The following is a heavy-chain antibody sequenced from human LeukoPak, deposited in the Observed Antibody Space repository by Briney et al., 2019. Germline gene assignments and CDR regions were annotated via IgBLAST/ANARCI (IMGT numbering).Heavy chain of an antibody. CDR1: GGTFSSYA. J-gene: IGHJ6*03. V-gene: IGHV1-69*05. Sequence: SVKVSCRASGGTFSSYAISWVRQAPGQGLEWMGRIIPIFGTANYAQKLQGRVTITTDESTSTAYMELSSLRSEDTAVYYCARARPYYYYYYMDVWGKGTTVTVSS. CDR2: IIPIFGTA. CDR3: ARARPYYYYYYMDV.